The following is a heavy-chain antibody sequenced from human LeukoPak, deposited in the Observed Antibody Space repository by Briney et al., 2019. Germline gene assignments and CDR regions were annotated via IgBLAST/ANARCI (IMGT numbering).Heavy chain of an antibody. Sequence: GGSLGLSCAASGFTFSDYYMSWIRRAPGKGLEWVSYISSSGSTIYYADSVKGRFTISRDNAKNSLYLQMNSLRAEDTAVYYCARVPQYSSSWYVYPPTTEYYMDVWGKGTTVTVSS. CDR3: ARVPQYSSSWYVYPPTTEYYMDV. D-gene: IGHD6-13*01. J-gene: IGHJ6*03. CDR1: GFTFSDYY. CDR2: ISSSGSTI. V-gene: IGHV3-11*04.